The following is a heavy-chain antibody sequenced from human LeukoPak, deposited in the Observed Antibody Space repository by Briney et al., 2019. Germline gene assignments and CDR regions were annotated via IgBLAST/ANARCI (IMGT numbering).Heavy chain of an antibody. D-gene: IGHD3-16*01. J-gene: IGHJ6*03. Sequence: SETLSLTCTVFGGSINTYYWSWIRQSPGKGLEFIGYIYSSGSTEYNPSLKSRVVISIDTSKSQFSLKMNSVTAADTAVYYCARRGTPYYYYYMDVWGKGTTVTVSS. CDR2: IYSSGST. V-gene: IGHV4-59*08. CDR3: ARRGTPYYYYYMDV. CDR1: GGSINTYY.